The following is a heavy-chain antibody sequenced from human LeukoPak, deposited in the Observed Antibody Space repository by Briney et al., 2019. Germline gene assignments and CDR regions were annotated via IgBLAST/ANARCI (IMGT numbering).Heavy chain of an antibody. CDR3: XELGITMIGGV. Sequence: XXXSGFNXXXYGMQWVRQAPGKGLEWVAFIRYDGSNKYYEDSVKGRFTISRENEKNSLDLKMNRLRDEDTADYYXXELGITMIGGVWGKGTTVTISS. D-gene: IGHD3-10*02. CDR2: IRYDGSNK. J-gene: IGHJ6*04. CDR1: GFNXXXYG. V-gene: IGHV3-30*02.